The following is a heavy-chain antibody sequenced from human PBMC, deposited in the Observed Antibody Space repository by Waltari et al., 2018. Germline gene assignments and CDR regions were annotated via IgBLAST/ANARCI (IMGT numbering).Heavy chain of an antibody. D-gene: IGHD5-12*01. J-gene: IGHJ3*01. CDR3: GTYIGASVGTAAFDV. CDR1: GGSITSTSHY. CDR2: MAYSGAA. V-gene: IGHV4-39*01. Sequence: QLQLQESGPGLVKPSETLSLTCSVSGGSITSTSHYWGWIRQPPGQGLEWIGTMAYSGAASSSPSLNGLVTISRGTSKTQLSLKLGSVTAADTAVYYCGTYIGASVGTAAFDVWGQGTMVTVSS.